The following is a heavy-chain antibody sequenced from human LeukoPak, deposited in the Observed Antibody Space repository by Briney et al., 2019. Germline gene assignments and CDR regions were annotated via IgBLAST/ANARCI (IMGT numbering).Heavy chain of an antibody. CDR2: VTSTNKI. D-gene: IGHD3-3*01. CDR3: ARAQTLFWEFDGFDI. V-gene: IGHV3-69-1*01. J-gene: IGHJ3*02. CDR1: GFTLSSHS. Sequence: PGGSLRLSCVASGFTLSSHSINWVRQARGKGLEWIATVTSTNKIHYADSVKGRFTISRDNAENSVYLQMNSLRDEDTAVYSCARAQTLFWEFDGFDIWGRGTKVTVSS.